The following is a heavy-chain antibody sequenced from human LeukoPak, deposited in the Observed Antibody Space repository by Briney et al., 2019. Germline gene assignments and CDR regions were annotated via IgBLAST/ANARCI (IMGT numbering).Heavy chain of an antibody. Sequence: ETLSLTCTVSGGSISSYYWSWIRQPPGKGLEWIGYIYYSGSTNYNPSLKSRVTISVDTSRNQFSLKLSSVTAADTAVYYCAGCSRNDYGDYNDGYGMDVWGQGTTVTVSS. D-gene: IGHD4-17*01. CDR1: GGSISSYY. CDR2: IYYSGST. CDR3: AGCSRNDYGDYNDGYGMDV. J-gene: IGHJ6*02. V-gene: IGHV4-59*08.